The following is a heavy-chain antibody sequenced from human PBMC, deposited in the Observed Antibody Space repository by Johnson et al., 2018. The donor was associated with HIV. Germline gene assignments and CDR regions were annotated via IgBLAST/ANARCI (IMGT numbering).Heavy chain of an antibody. Sequence: VQLVESGGGLVQPGGSLRLSCVVSGFSFSNYWMEWVRQAPGKGLVWVSRIKSDGSSTTYADSVKGRFTISRDNAKNTLYLEMKSLRADDTAVYYCARGQGLWAFDIWGQGTMVTVSS. CDR3: ARGQGLWAFDI. J-gene: IGHJ3*02. CDR1: GFSFSNYW. V-gene: IGHV3-74*03. CDR2: IKSDGSST. D-gene: IGHD2-21*01.